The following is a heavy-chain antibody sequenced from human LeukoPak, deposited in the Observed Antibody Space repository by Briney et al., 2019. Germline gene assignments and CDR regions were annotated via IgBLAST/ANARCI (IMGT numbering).Heavy chain of an antibody. CDR2: IYHTGGA. V-gene: IGHV4-4*02. Sequence: PSGTLSLTCAVSGVPIASHSWWSWVRQPPGKGLEWIGEIYHTGGANYKPSLKSRVTMSVDTSNNPFSLKLTSVTAADTAVYFCAYNRDFALDNWGQGTLVTVSS. J-gene: IGHJ4*02. CDR1: GVPIASHSW. D-gene: IGHD1-14*01. CDR3: AYNRDFALDN.